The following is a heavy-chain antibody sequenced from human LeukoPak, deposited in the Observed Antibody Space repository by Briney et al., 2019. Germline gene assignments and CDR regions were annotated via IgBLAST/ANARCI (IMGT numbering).Heavy chain of an antibody. J-gene: IGHJ4*02. CDR2: IDPSDSYT. CDR1: GYTFTNYW. D-gene: IGHD5-18*01. V-gene: IGHV5-10-1*01. Sequence: GESLRISCKGSGYTFTNYWISWVRQMPGKGLEWMGRIDPSDSYTNYSPSFQGHVTISADKSISTAYLQWSSLKASDTAMYYCARHTHYSYAQLDYWGQGTLVTVSS. CDR3: ARHTHYSYAQLDY.